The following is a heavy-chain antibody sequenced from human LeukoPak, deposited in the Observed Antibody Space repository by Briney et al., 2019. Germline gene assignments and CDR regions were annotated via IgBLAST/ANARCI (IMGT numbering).Heavy chain of an antibody. J-gene: IGHJ4*02. V-gene: IGHV3-30*19. D-gene: IGHD3-3*01. Sequence: PGGSLRLSCAASEFTFSSYGMHWVRQAPGKGLEWVAFTPFDGSNKHYADSVRGRFTISRDNSKNTLYLQVKSLRAEDTAVYYCAREYDFWSGYFAYFDYWGQGTLVTVSS. CDR3: AREYDFWSGYFAYFDY. CDR1: EFTFSSYG. CDR2: TPFDGSNK.